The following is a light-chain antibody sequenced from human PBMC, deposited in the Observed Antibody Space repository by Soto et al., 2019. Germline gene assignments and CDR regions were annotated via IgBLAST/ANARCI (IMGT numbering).Light chain of an antibody. J-gene: IGKJ1*01. CDR2: DAS. CDR1: QTISSW. CDR3: QQYDSYSPRWT. V-gene: IGKV1-5*01. Sequence: DIPMTQSPSTLSASVGDRVTITCRASQTISSWLAWFQQKPGKAPKLLIYDASKLESGVPSRFSGSGSGTDFTLTISSLQPDDFATYYCQQYDSYSPRWTFGQGTKVEI.